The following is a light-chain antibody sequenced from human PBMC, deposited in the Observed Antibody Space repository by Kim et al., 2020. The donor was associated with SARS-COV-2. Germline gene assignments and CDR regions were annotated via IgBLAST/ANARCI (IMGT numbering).Light chain of an antibody. V-gene: IGKV1-33*01. CDR3: QQYDHLPLT. J-gene: IGKJ4*01. Sequence: ASVGDRITITCQASQDITKSVNWVQQKPEKAPQRLIYEASELERGAPSRFSGSGSGTHFTFTINNPQPEEFAMYYCQQYDHLPLTFGGGTKVDIK. CDR2: EAS. CDR1: QDITKS.